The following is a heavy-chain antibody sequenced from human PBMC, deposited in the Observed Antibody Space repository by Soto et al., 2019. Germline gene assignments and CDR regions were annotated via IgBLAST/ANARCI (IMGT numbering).Heavy chain of an antibody. CDR3: ARKGGSGSYPRRPYYYYYYMDV. Sequence: QVQLVESGGGLVKPGGSLRLSCAASGFTFSDYYMSWIRQAPGKGLEWVSYISSSGSTIYYADSVKGRFTISRDNAKNSLYLQMNSLRAEDTAVYYCARKGGSGSYPRRPYYYYYYMDVWGKGTTVTVSS. V-gene: IGHV3-11*01. D-gene: IGHD3-10*01. CDR2: ISSSGSTI. CDR1: GFTFSDYY. J-gene: IGHJ6*03.